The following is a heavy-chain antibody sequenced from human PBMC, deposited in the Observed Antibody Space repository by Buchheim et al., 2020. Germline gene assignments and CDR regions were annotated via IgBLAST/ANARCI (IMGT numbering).Heavy chain of an antibody. CDR2: IYYSGST. D-gene: IGHD6-6*01. CDR1: GGSISSYY. V-gene: IGHV4-59*01. Sequence: QVQLQESGPGLVKPSETLSLTCTVSGGSISSYYWSWIRQPPGKGLEWIGYIYYSGSTNYNPPLKSRVTISVDTSKNQFSLKLSSVTAADTAVYYCARVGIAARSGYFDYWGQGTL. CDR3: ARVGIAARSGYFDY. J-gene: IGHJ4*02.